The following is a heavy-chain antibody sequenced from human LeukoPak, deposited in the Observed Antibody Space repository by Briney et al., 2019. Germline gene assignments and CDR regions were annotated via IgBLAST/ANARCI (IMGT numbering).Heavy chain of an antibody. J-gene: IGHJ4*02. V-gene: IGHV3-64*04. CDR3: ARDLGVGATI. CDR1: GFTFSSYA. Sequence: SGGSLRLSCSASGFTFSSYAMHWVRQAPGEGLEYVSAISSNGGSTYYADSVKGRFTISRDNSKNTLYLQMNSLRAEDTAVYYCARDLGVGATIWGQGTLVTVSS. D-gene: IGHD1-26*01. CDR2: ISSNGGST.